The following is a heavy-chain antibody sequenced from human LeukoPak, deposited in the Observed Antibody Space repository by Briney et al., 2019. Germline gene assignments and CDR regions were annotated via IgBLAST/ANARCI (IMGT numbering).Heavy chain of an antibody. J-gene: IGHJ4*02. CDR2: IYTSGNT. V-gene: IGHV4-59*10. Sequence: SETLSLTCAVYGGSFSGYYWSWIRQPAGKGLEWIGRIYTSGNTNYNPSLKSRVTMSVDTSKNQFSLKLSSVTAADTAVYYCAREVVVAATYDYWGQGTLVTVSS. CDR3: AREVVVAATYDY. D-gene: IGHD2-15*01. CDR1: GGSFSGYY.